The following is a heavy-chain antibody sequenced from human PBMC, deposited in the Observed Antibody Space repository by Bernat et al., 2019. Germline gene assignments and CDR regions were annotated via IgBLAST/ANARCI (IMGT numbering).Heavy chain of an antibody. V-gene: IGHV3-7*03. CDR3: ARVRGYSAAFDI. D-gene: IGHD2-15*01. CDR2: RKQDGSEK. J-gene: IGHJ3*02. Sequence: EVQLVESGGGLVQRGGSLRLSCAASGFIFSSYWMSWVRQDPGKGLEWGGNRKQDGSEKYYVDSVKGRFTISRDNAKNSLYLQMNSLRAEDTAVYYCARVRGYSAAFDIWGQGTMVTVSS. CDR1: GFIFSSYW.